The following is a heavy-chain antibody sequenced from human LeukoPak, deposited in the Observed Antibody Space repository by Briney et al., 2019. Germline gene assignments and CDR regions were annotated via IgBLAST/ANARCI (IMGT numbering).Heavy chain of an antibody. V-gene: IGHV4-34*01. D-gene: IGHD4-23*01. Sequence: SETLSLTCGVFGVSINDYYWSWIRQSPGKGLEWIGEISHTEGTRYNPSLKSRVTISLDIYKAQFSLNLKSVTAADTAVYYCARVTGGGNVAYWYFDLWGRGTLVTVSS. J-gene: IGHJ2*01. CDR3: ARVTGGGNVAYWYFDL. CDR2: ISHTEGT. CDR1: GVSINDYY.